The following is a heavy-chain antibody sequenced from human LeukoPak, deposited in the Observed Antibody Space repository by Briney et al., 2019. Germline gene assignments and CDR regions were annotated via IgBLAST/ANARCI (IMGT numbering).Heavy chain of an antibody. CDR3: AKDRPPVPLDH. Sequence: GGSLRLPCAASGFTFSIYGMHWVRQAPGKGLEWVAVISHDAKNDYFADSVKGRFTISRDNSKNTLYLQMNSLEPGDTAVYYCAKDRPPVPLDHWGQGILVTVSS. CDR2: ISHDAKND. CDR1: GFTFSIYG. J-gene: IGHJ4*02. D-gene: IGHD6-6*01. V-gene: IGHV3-30*18.